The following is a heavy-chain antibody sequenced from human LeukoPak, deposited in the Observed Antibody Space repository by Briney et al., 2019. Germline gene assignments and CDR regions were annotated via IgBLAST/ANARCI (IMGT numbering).Heavy chain of an antibody. V-gene: IGHV3-7*03. J-gene: IGHJ4*02. CDR3: AKNGGWTFDY. D-gene: IGHD6-19*01. CDR1: GFRFTNYW. Sequence: QPGGSLRLSCAASGFRFTNYWMTWVRQAPGKGLEWVAIIKSDGSDKYYVDSVKGRFTISRDNAKNSLYLQMNSLSAEDTAFYYCAKNGGWTFDYWGQGILVTVSS. CDR2: IKSDGSDK.